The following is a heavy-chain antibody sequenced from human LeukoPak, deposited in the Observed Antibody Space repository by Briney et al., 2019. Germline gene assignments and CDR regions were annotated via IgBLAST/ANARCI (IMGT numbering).Heavy chain of an antibody. V-gene: IGHV3-30*02. CDR1: GITFVSHG. CDR2: IRYDGSQK. CDR3: AELGITMIGGV. D-gene: IGHD3-10*02. J-gene: IGHJ6*04. Sequence: PGGSLRLSCVVSGITFVSHGMHWVRQAPGKGLEWVAFIRYDGSQKYYADSVKGRFTISRDNSKNTLYLQMNSLRAEDTAVYYCAELGITMIGGVWGKGTTVTISS.